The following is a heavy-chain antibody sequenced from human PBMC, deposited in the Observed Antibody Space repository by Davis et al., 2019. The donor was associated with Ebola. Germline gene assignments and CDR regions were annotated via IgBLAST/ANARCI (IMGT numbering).Heavy chain of an antibody. Sequence: GGSLRLSCAASGFTFSSYGMHWVRQAPGKGLEWVAVISYDGSNKYYADSVKGRFTISRDNSKNTVYLQMNSLRAEDTAVYYCARDSSSDGITIFGVGIDYWGQGTLVTVSS. CDR1: GFTFSSYG. V-gene: IGHV3-30*03. J-gene: IGHJ4*02. CDR3: ARDSSSDGITIFGVGIDY. D-gene: IGHD3-3*01. CDR2: ISYDGSNK.